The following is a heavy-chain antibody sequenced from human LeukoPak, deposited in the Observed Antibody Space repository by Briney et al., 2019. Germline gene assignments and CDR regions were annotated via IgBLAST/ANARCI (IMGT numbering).Heavy chain of an antibody. V-gene: IGHV4-34*01. CDR3: ARGPGLHHGVDV. CDR2: INHSGST. Sequence: PSETLSLTCAVYGGSFSGYYWSWIRQPPGKGLEWIGEINHSGSTNYNPSLKSRVTISVDTSKNQFSLKLSSVTAADTAVYYCARGPGLHHGVDVWGQGTTVTVSS. J-gene: IGHJ6*02. CDR1: GGSFSGYY.